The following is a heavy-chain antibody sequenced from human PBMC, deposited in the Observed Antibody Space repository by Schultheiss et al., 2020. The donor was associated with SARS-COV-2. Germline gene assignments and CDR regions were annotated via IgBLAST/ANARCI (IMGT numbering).Heavy chain of an antibody. V-gene: IGHV3-15*01. CDR1: GFTFSSYS. Sequence: GESLKISCAASGFTFSSYSMNWVRQAPGKGLEWVGRIKSKTDGGTTDYAAPVKGRFTISRDDSKNTLYLQMNSLKTEDTAVYYCTTDGGGSYSELDYWGQGTLVTVSS. J-gene: IGHJ4*02. CDR2: IKSKTDGGTT. D-gene: IGHD1-26*01. CDR3: TTDGGGSYSELDY.